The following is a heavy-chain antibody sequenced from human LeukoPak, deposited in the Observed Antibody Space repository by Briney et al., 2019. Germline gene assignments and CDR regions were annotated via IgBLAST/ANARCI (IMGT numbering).Heavy chain of an antibody. CDR3: ASSRSTYYDFWSGYYTGEYYFDY. CDR2: ISAYNGNT. V-gene: IGHV1-18*01. J-gene: IGHJ4*02. D-gene: IGHD3-3*01. Sequence: GASVKVSCKASGYTFTSYGISWVRQAPGQGLEWMGWISAYNGNTNYAQKLQGRVTMTTDTSTSTAYMELRSLRSDDTAVYYCASSRSTYYDFWSGYYTGEYYFDYWGQETLVTVSS. CDR1: GYTFTSYG.